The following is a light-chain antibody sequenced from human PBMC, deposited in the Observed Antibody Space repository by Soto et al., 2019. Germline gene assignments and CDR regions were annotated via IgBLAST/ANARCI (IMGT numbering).Light chain of an antibody. J-gene: IGKJ1*01. CDR3: QQFYRYPLT. V-gene: IGKV1-5*03. CDR2: KAS. Sequence: DIQMTQSPSTLSASVGDRVTITCRASQSVDTCLAWYQQKPGKAPHLLIYKASSLETGVPSRFSGSGSVTDFTLTISSLQPDDFATYYCQQFYRYPLTVGQGTKVEIK. CDR1: QSVDTC.